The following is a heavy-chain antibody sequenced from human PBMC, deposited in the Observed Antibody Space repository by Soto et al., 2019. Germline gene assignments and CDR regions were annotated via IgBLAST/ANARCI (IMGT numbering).Heavy chain of an antibody. CDR2: INAGNGNT. CDR1: GYTFTSYA. D-gene: IGHD3-16*02. Sequence: QVQLVQSGAEEKKPGASVKVSCKASGYTFTSYAMHWVRQAPGQRLEWMGWINAGNGNTKYSQKFQGRVTITRDTSASTAYMELSSRRSEDTAVYYCARVITPHRYYYGMDVWGQGTTVTVSS. V-gene: IGHV1-3*05. J-gene: IGHJ6*02. CDR3: ARVITPHRYYYGMDV.